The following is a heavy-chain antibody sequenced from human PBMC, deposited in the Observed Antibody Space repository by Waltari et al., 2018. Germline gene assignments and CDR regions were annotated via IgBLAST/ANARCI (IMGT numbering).Heavy chain of an antibody. D-gene: IGHD6-19*01. Sequence: EVKLLESGGGLAQPGGSLRLSCAAAGFPFSSNAMSWVRQAPGKGLEWVAGISGSGGSTYYADSVKGRFTMSRDNSKNALYLQMNSMTAEDTAVYYCAKGNSSGWYNFDYWGQGTLVTVSS. CDR2: ISGSGGST. J-gene: IGHJ4*02. CDR3: AKGNSSGWYNFDY. CDR1: GFPFSSNA. V-gene: IGHV3-23*01.